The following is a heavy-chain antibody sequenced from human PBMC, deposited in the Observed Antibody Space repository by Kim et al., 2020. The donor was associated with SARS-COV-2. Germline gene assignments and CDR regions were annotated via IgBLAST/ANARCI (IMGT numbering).Heavy chain of an antibody. D-gene: IGHD3-10*01. V-gene: IGHV3-23*01. CDR3: ARDRRGFNPYYGMDV. J-gene: IGHJ6*02. Sequence: ADSVRGRLTISRDTSKSALYLQMNSLRAEDTAVYYCARDRRGFNPYYGMDVWGQGTTVIVSS.